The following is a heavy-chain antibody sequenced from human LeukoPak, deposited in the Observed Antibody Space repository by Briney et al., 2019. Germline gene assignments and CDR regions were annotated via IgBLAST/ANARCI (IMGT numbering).Heavy chain of an antibody. CDR1: GYTFTSYD. V-gene: IGHV3-23*01. CDR3: AKVGKTTVTARFDY. Sequence: GGSLTLSCTASGYTFTSYDMSWVRQAPGKGLEWVSSISGGGDSTYYADSVKGRFTISRDNSKNTLYLQMNSLRVEDTAVYYCAKVGKTTVTARFDYWGQGTLVTVSS. CDR2: ISGGGDST. J-gene: IGHJ4*02. D-gene: IGHD4-17*01.